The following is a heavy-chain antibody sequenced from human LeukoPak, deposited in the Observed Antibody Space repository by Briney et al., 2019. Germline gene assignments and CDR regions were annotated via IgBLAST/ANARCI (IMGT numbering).Heavy chain of an antibody. J-gene: IGHJ4*02. CDR3: ARGYCTNAVCSLGPTQA. CDR2: IYYSGST. D-gene: IGHD2-8*01. CDR1: GGSISSSNW. Sequence: PSGTLSLTCAVSGGSISSSNWWSWVRQPPGKGLEWIGSIYYSGSTYYNPSLKSRVTISVDTSKNQFSLKLSSVTAADTAVYYCARGYCTNAVCSLGPTQAWGQGTLVTVSS. V-gene: IGHV4-4*02.